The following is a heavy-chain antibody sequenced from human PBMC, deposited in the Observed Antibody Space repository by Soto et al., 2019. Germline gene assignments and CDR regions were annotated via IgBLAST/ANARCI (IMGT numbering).Heavy chain of an antibody. CDR2: MSGSGDAI. Sequence: XGSLRLSCTTSGFTFSGYYMTWVRQAPGKGLEWISYMSGSGDAIYYADSVKGRFTTSRDNAKNSLHLEMNSLRAEDTAMYYCVRGTFHYGMDVWGQGTTVTVSS. V-gene: IGHV3-11*01. CDR1: GFTFSGYY. CDR3: VRGTFHYGMDV. J-gene: IGHJ6*02.